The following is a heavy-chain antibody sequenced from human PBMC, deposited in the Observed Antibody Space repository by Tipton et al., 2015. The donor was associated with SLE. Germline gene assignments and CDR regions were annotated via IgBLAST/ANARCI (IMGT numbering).Heavy chain of an antibody. V-gene: IGHV3-48*01. CDR1: GFTFSTYS. D-gene: IGHD5-12*01. J-gene: IGHJ2*01. Sequence: GSLRLSCAASGFTFSTYSMNWVRQAPGKGLEWLSYISSSSDTVYYADSVKGRFTISRDNAKNSLYLQMNSLRAEDTALYYCARDYSGYSAHDPGGYFDLWGRGTLVTVSS. CDR3: ARDYSGYSAHDPGGYFDL. CDR2: ISSSSDTV.